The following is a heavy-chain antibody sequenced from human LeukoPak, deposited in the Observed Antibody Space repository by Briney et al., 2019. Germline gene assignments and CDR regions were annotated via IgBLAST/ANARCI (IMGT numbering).Heavy chain of an antibody. D-gene: IGHD4-17*01. CDR1: GFTFSSYA. CDR2: ISGGGGST. V-gene: IGHV3-23*01. CDR3: ARDDYGETFDY. Sequence: PGGSLRLSCAASGFTFSSYAMSWVRQAPGKGLEWVSGISGGGGSTYYADSVKGRFTISRDNSKNTLCLQTNSLRAEDTAVYYCARDDYGETFDYWGQGTLVTVSS. J-gene: IGHJ4*02.